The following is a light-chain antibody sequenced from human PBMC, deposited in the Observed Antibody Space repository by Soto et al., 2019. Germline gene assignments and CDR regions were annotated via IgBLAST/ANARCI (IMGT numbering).Light chain of an antibody. V-gene: IGLV2-23*02. CDR1: SSDVGSYNL. J-gene: IGLJ3*02. CDR3: CSYAGVLTYAL. Sequence: QSVLTQPASVSGSPRQSITISCTGASSDVGSYNLVSWYQHHPGKAPKLIIYDVTMRPSGVSTRFSGSKSGNTASLTISGLQPEDEADYYCCSYAGVLTYALFGGGTKLTVL. CDR2: DVT.